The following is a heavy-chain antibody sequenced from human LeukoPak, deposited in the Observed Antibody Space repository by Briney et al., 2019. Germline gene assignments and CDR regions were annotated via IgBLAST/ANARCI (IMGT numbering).Heavy chain of an antibody. CDR1: GGSISSSSYY. J-gene: IGHJ3*02. Sequence: SETLSLTCTVSGGSISSSSYYWSWIRQPPGKGLEWIGEINHSGSTNYNPSLKSRVTISVDTSKNQFSLKLSSVTAADTAVYYCARRIGGAFDIWGQGTMVTVSS. CDR3: ARRIGGAFDI. CDR2: INHSGST. V-gene: IGHV4-39*07. D-gene: IGHD2-15*01.